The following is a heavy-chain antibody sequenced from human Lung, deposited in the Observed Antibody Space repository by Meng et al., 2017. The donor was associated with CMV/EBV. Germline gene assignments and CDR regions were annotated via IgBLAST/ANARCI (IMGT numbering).Heavy chain of an antibody. D-gene: IGHD2/OR15-2a*01. Sequence: AXVXVSXXASGYTFTGYYMHWVRQAPGQGLEWMGWINPNRGNTAYAQKFQGRVTMTRDTSTSIAYMELSSLRSGDTAVYYCARGQVQCSTINCHDYRFSGMDVWGQGTTVXVSS. CDR1: GYTFTGYY. CDR2: INPNRGNT. CDR3: ARGQVQCSTINCHDYRFSGMDV. J-gene: IGHJ6*02. V-gene: IGHV1-8*02.